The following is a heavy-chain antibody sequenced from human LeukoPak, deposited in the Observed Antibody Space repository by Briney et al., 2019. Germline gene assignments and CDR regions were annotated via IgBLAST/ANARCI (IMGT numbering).Heavy chain of an antibody. D-gene: IGHD3-22*01. J-gene: IGHJ4*02. CDR1: GFTFPSYT. Sequence: GGSLRLSCAASGFTFPSYTMNWVRQAPGKGLEWISYISGSSSNIFYADSAKGRFTVSRDNVKNALYLQLSSLRAEDTAVYYCVRDHYYDASGNGWGRGTLVTVSS. CDR2: ISGSSSNI. V-gene: IGHV3-48*01. CDR3: VRDHYYDASGNG.